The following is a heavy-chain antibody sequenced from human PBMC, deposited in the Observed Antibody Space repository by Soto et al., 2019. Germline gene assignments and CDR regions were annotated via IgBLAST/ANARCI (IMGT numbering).Heavy chain of an antibody. CDR2: MSFDGTYK. CDR1: GFRFSDYG. Sequence: QVQLAESGGGVVQPGRSLRLSCIGSGFRFSDYGMHWVRQAPGKRLEWVAMMSFDGTYKYSADSVKGRFIISRDNSKNTLYLQMNSLRAEDTAVYHCAKDRRDGEYNSVYDFWGQGTLVTVSS. D-gene: IGHD4-17*01. J-gene: IGHJ4*02. CDR3: AKDRRDGEYNSVYDF. V-gene: IGHV3-30*18.